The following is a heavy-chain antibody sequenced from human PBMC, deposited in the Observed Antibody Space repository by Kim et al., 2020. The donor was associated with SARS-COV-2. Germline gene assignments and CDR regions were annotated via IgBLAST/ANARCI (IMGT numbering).Heavy chain of an antibody. CDR3: TRDLAIRPTGGYNWFDP. J-gene: IGHJ5*02. Sequence: ASVKVSCKASGYTFTGYYIHWVRQAPGQGLEWMGWINPNSGDTKYAEKVQGRVTMTRDTSINTAYMELSRLRSDDTAMYYCTRDLAIRPTGGYNWFDPWGQGTLVSVSP. CDR2: INPNSGDT. V-gene: IGHV1-2*02. CDR1: GYTFTGYY. D-gene: IGHD3-10*01.